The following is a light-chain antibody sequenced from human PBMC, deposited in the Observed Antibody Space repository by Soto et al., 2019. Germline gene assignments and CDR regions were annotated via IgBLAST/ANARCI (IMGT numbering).Light chain of an antibody. CDR1: QSVSSNY. CDR2: GAS. J-gene: IGKJ1*01. Sequence: IVLTQSPGTLSLSPGERGALSCRASQSVSSNYVAWYQQKPGQAPRLLIYGASSRATGIPDRFSGSGSGTDFTLTISRLEPEDFAVYYCQQYGSSRTWTFGQGTKVDIK. CDR3: QQYGSSRTWT. V-gene: IGKV3-20*01.